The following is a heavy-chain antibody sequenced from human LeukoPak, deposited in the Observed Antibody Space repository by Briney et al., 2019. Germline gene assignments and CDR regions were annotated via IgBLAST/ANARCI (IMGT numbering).Heavy chain of an antibody. Sequence: GGSLRLSCAASGFSLSSYAMHWVRQAPDKGLEWVAVISSDGSIDYYADSVRGRFTVSRDNSKNTLYLQVNSLRVEDTAVYYCTREGMGTTFSAWFDPWGQGTLVTVPS. D-gene: IGHD1-7*01. CDR1: GFSLSSYA. CDR2: ISSDGSID. J-gene: IGHJ5*02. CDR3: TREGMGTTFSAWFDP. V-gene: IGHV3-30*03.